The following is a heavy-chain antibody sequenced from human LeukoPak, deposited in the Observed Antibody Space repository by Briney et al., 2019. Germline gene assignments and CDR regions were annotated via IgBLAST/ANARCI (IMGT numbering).Heavy chain of an antibody. Sequence: GGSLRLSSAASGFTFSTYAMSWVRQAPGKGLEWVSSISGRGNNTYYADSVKGRFTISRDNSKNTLHLQVNSLRAEDTAIYYCARAYSSSWYDYWGQGTLVTVSS. D-gene: IGHD6-13*01. CDR2: ISGRGNNT. V-gene: IGHV3-23*01. CDR3: ARAYSSSWYDY. CDR1: GFTFSTYA. J-gene: IGHJ4*02.